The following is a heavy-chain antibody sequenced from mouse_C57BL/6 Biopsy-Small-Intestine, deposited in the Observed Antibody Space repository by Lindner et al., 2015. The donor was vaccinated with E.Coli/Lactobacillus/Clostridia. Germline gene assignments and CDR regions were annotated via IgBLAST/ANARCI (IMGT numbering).Heavy chain of an antibody. CDR3: ARFSTWDYFDY. Sequence: VQLQESGAELMKPGASVELSCKATGNTFTGYWIEWIKQRPGHGLEWIGEILYGSGSANYNEKFKGKATFTADTASNTAYMHLSSLTVEDSAIYYCARFSTWDYFDYWGQGTTLTVSS. CDR2: ILYGSGSA. V-gene: IGHV1-9*01. J-gene: IGHJ2*01. CDR1: GNTFTGYW. D-gene: IGHD5-1*01.